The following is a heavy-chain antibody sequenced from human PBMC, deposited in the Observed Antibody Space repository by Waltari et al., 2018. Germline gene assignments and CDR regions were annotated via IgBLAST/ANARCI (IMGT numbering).Heavy chain of an antibody. CDR2: ISGSGGST. J-gene: IGHJ4*02. Sequence: EVQLLESGGGLVQPGGSLRLFCSASGFTFSSYAMSWVRQAPGKGLEWVSAISGSGGSTYYADSVKGRFTISRDNSKNTLYLQMNSLRAEDTAVYYCAKDRVRSGSCFDYWGQGTLVTVSS. D-gene: IGHD1-26*01. CDR1: GFTFSSYA. V-gene: IGHV3-23*01. CDR3: AKDRVRSGSCFDY.